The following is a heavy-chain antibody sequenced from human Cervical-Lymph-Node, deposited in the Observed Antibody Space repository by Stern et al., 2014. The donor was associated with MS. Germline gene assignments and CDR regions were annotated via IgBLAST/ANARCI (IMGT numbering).Heavy chain of an antibody. CDR1: GFTFSNYA. D-gene: IGHD6-19*01. Sequence: EVQLVESGGVLVQPGGSLRLSCAVSGFTFSNYAMSWVRQAPGQGLEWVSGISGSGGSTYYADSVKGRFTISRDKSKNTLYLQMNSLRAEDTAVYYCAKDHLAVAGSAEYFQHWGQGTLVTVSS. CDR2: ISGSGGST. J-gene: IGHJ1*01. V-gene: IGHV3-23*04. CDR3: AKDHLAVAGSAEYFQH.